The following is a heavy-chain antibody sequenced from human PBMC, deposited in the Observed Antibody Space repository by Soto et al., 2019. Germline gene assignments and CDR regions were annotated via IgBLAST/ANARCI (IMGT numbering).Heavy chain of an antibody. V-gene: IGHV3-23*01. CDR2: ISGSGGGT. CDR1: GFTFSSYA. CDR3: ARGTYSSGWYPDYFDY. J-gene: IGHJ4*02. Sequence: PGESLKISCAASGFTFSSYAMSWVRQAPGKGLEWVSSISGSGGGTYYADSVKGRFTFSRDNSKNTLYLQMNSLRAEDTAVYYCARGTYSSGWYPDYFDYWGQGTPV. D-gene: IGHD6-19*01.